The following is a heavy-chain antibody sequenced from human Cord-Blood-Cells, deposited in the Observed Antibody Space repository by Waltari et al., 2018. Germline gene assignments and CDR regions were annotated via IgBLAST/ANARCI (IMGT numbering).Heavy chain of an antibody. CDR3: AKVYSGSSYFDY. J-gene: IGHJ4*02. V-gene: IGHV3-23*04. D-gene: IGHD1-26*01. CDR1: GFTFSSYA. Sequence: EVQLVESGGGLVQPGGSLRLSCSASGFTFSSYAMSWVRQAPGKGLEWVSAISGSGGSTYYADSVKGRFTISRDNAKNTLYLQMNSLRAEDTAVYYCAKVYSGSSYFDYWGQGTLVTVSS. CDR2: ISGSGGST.